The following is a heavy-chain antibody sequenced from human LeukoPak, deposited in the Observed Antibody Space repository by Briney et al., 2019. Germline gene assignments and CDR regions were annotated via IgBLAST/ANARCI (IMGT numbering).Heavy chain of an antibody. V-gene: IGHV4-59*01. J-gene: IGHJ5*02. CDR1: GGSISSYY. D-gene: IGHD6-19*01. Sequence: PSETLSLTCAVYGGSISSYYWSWIRQPPGKGLEWIGYIYYSGSTNYNPSLKSRVTISVDTSKNQFSLKLSSVTAADTAVYYCVAVAGIGWFDPWGQGTLVTVSS. CDR2: IYYSGST. CDR3: VAVAGIGWFDP.